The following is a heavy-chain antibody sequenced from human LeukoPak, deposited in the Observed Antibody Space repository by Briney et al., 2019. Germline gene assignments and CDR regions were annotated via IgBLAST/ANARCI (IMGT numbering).Heavy chain of an antibody. V-gene: IGHV4-59*08. Sequence: SETLSHTCTISGGSISSYYWSWIRQPPGKGLEWIGYIYYSGSTNYNPSLKSRVTISVDTSKNQFSLRLSSVTAADTAVYYCARPRGEYSYGPFDSWGQGTLVTVAS. CDR3: ARPRGEYSYGPFDS. CDR2: IYYSGST. D-gene: IGHD5-18*01. J-gene: IGHJ4*02. CDR1: GGSISSYY.